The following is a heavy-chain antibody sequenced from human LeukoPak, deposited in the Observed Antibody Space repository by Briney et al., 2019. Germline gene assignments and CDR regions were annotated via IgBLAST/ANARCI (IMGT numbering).Heavy chain of an antibody. CDR2: ISSSSSYI. D-gene: IGHD1-26*01. CDR1: GFTFSSYS. J-gene: IGHJ4*02. V-gene: IGHV3-21*01. CDR3: ARGTLGAFDY. Sequence: GGSLRLSCAASGFTFSSYSMNWVRQAPGKGLEWVSSISSSSSYIYYADSVKGRFTISRDDAKNSLYLQMNSLRAEDTAVYYCARGTLGAFDYWGQGTLVTVSS.